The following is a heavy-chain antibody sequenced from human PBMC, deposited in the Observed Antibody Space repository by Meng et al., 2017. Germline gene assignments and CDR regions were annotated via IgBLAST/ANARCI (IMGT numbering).Heavy chain of an antibody. CDR3: ARDQDYYDSSGPLKIDC. J-gene: IGHJ4*02. CDR2: ISYDGSNK. CDR1: GFTFSSYA. V-gene: IGHV3-30*04. D-gene: IGHD3-22*01. Sequence: GESLKISCAASGFTFSSYAMHWVRQAPGKGLEGVEVISYDGSNKYYADSVKGRFTISRDNSKNTLYLQMNSLRAEDTAVYYCARDQDYYDSSGPLKIDCWGQGTLVTVSS.